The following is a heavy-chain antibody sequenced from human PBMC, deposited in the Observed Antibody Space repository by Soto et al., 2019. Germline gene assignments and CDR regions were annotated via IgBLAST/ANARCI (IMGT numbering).Heavy chain of an antibody. CDR1: GGTISRYY. D-gene: IGHD2-21*02. V-gene: IGHV4-59*01. CDR3: ARDLWGYCGTDCYPLDV. J-gene: IGHJ6*02. Sequence: QVQLQESGPGLVKPSETLSLTCTVSGGTISRYYWCWIRQPPGTGLEWIGYMYNTGSTVYNPSFQSRVTISVDTSKNQFSLKLNSVTAADTAGYYCARDLWGYCGTDCYPLDVWGQGTTVTVSS. CDR2: MYNTGST.